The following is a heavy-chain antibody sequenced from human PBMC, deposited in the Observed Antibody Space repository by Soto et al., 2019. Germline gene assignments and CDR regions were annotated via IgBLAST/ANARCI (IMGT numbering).Heavy chain of an antibody. D-gene: IGHD5-12*01. CDR2: INPSNGGT. Sequence: GASVKVSCKASGYTFIGYYIHWVRQAPGQGLEWMGWINPSNGGTNYAQKFQDWVTMTWDTSISTAYMELSSLRSDDTAVYYCARGDSGYSGVGYYYSGMDVWGQGTTVTVSS. CDR1: GYTFIGYY. J-gene: IGHJ6*02. V-gene: IGHV1-2*04. CDR3: ARGDSGYSGVGYYYSGMDV.